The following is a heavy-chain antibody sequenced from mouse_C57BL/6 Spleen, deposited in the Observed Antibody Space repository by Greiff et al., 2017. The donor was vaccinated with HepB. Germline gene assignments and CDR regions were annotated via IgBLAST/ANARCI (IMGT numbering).Heavy chain of an antibody. D-gene: IGHD1-1*01. J-gene: IGHJ2*01. Sequence: QVHVKQPGAELVKPGASVKMSCKASGYTFTSYWITWVKQRPGQGLEWIGDIYPGSGSTNYNEKFKSKATLTVDTSSSTAYMQLSSLTSEDSAVYYCASLITTVVAPFDYWGQGTTLTVSS. CDR3: ASLITTVVAPFDY. CDR2: IYPGSGST. CDR1: GYTFTSYW. V-gene: IGHV1-55*01.